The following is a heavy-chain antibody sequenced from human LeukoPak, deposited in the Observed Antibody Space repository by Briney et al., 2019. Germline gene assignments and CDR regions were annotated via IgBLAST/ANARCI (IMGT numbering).Heavy chain of an antibody. V-gene: IGHV4-34*01. Sequence: SETLSLTCTVSGGSISPYYWSWIRQPPGKGLEWIGEINHSGSTNYNPSLKSRVTISVDTSKNQFSLKLSSVTAADTAVYYCARTAKSDRYYYGSGSYYNKYYFDYWGQGTLVTVSS. CDR3: ARTAKSDRYYYGSGSYYNKYYFDY. J-gene: IGHJ4*02. D-gene: IGHD3-10*01. CDR2: INHSGST. CDR1: GGSISPYY.